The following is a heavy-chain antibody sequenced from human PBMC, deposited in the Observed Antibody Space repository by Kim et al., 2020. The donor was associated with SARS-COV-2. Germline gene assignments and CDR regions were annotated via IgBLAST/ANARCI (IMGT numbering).Heavy chain of an antibody. D-gene: IGHD3-9*01. Sequence: GRFTISRDNSKNTLYLQMNSLRAEDTAVYYCARVPHFDGEGYYYYYGMDVWGQGTTVTVSS. J-gene: IGHJ6*02. CDR3: ARVPHFDGEGYYYYYGMDV. V-gene: IGHV3-30*01.